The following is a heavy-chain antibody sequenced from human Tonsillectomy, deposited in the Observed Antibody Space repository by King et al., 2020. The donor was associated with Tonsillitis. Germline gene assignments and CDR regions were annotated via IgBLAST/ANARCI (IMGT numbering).Heavy chain of an antibody. D-gene: IGHD2-21*02. CDR2: IYPGDSDI. V-gene: IGHV5-51*01. J-gene: IGHJ3*02. CDR1: GYNFTNYW. Sequence: VQLVESGAEVKKPGESLKISCTVSGYNFTNYWIGWVRQMPGKGLEWMGIIYPGDSDIRYSPSFQGQVTISVDKSISTAYLKWSSLKASDTAMYYCAGLIVVVTALASDAFDIWGQGTMVTVSS. CDR3: AGLIVVVTALASDAFDI.